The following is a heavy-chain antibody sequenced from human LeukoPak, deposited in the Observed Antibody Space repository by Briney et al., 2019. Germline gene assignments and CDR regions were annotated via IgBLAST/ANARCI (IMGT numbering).Heavy chain of an antibody. CDR3: ARRTVTTSYFDY. Sequence: PSETLSLTCAVSGYTISSGYYWGWIRQPPGKGLEWIGSIYHSGSTYYNPSLKSRVTISVDTSKNQFSLKLSSVTAADTAVYYCARRTVTTSYFDYWGQGTLVTVSS. CDR1: GYTISSGYY. V-gene: IGHV4-38-2*01. J-gene: IGHJ4*02. CDR2: IYHSGST. D-gene: IGHD4-11*01.